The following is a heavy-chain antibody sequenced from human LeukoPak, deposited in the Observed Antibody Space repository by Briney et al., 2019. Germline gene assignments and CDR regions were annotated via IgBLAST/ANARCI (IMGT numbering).Heavy chain of an antibody. D-gene: IGHD2-2*01. J-gene: IGHJ4*02. CDR1: GGSFSGYY. V-gene: IGHV4-34*01. CDR2: INHSGST. Sequence: PSETLSLTCAVYGGSFSGYYWSWIRQPPGKGLEWIGEINHSGSTNYNPSLKSRVTISVDTSKNQFSPKLSSVTAADTAVYYCARIGYCSSTSCYPGDYWGQGTLVTVSS. CDR3: ARIGYCSSTSCYPGDY.